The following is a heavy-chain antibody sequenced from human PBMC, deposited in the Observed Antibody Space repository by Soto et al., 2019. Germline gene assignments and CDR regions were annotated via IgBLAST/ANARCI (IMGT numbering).Heavy chain of an antibody. V-gene: IGHV3-23*01. CDR3: AATISNSYYGMDV. J-gene: IGHJ6*02. CDR1: GFTFSHYA. Sequence: VQLLESGGGLVQPGGSLRLSCAASGFTFSHYAMTWVRQTPGKGLEWVSAISGSGTNTYYEDSVKGRFTISRDNSKNTLYLQINSLRGEDTAVYYCAATISNSYYGMDVWGQGTTVTVSS. D-gene: IGHD5-12*01. CDR2: ISGSGTNT.